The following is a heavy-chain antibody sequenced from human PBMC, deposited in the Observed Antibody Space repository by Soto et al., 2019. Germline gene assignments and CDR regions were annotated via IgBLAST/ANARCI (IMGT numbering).Heavy chain of an antibody. J-gene: IGHJ4*02. D-gene: IGHD1-1*01. CDR1: GFTFSNFA. CDR2: ISGSGDDT. Sequence: QLLESGGGFVQPGGSLRLSCVASGFTFSNFAMAWVRQAPGGGLEWVSAISGSGDDTFYADSMKGRFTISRDNSKDTLYLQINSLRAEDTAVYYCANPMPKAGTTFGFWGQGTLVTVSS. CDR3: ANPMPKAGTTFGF. V-gene: IGHV3-23*01.